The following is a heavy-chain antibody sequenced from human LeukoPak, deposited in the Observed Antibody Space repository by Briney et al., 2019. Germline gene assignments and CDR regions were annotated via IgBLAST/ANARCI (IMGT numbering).Heavy chain of an antibody. J-gene: IGHJ4*02. CDR1: GYTFTGYY. V-gene: IGHV1-2*02. D-gene: IGHD6-19*01. CDR3: ARALFEQWLASPETDY. CDR2: INPNSGGT. Sequence: ASVKVSCKASGYTFTGYYMHWVRQAPGQGLEWMGWINPNSGGTNYAQKFQGRVTMTRDTSISTAYMELSRLRSDDTAVYYCARALFEQWLASPETDYWGQGTLVTVSS.